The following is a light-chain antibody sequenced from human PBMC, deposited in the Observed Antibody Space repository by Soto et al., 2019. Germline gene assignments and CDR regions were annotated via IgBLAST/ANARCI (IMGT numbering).Light chain of an antibody. CDR1: QSILSSSNNKHY. Sequence: DIVMTQSPDSLAVSLGERATINCKSSQSILSSSNNKHYLAWNQQRPGQAPRLLLYWASTRQSGVPDRFSGSGSGTDFTLTITSLQAEDVAVYYCHQYYSTPRTFGLGTKVEIK. V-gene: IGKV4-1*01. CDR2: WAS. CDR3: HQYYSTPRT. J-gene: IGKJ1*01.